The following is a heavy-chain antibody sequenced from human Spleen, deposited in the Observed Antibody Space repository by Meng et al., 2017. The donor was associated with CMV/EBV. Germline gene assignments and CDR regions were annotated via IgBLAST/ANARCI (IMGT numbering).Heavy chain of an antibody. CDR2: VSDSGGGT. CDR1: GFTFSNYA. CDR3: ARFGGSCSSTSCYHYYGMDV. D-gene: IGHD2-2*01. V-gene: IGHV3-23*01. Sequence: GGSLRLSCAASGFTFSNYAMTWVRQAPGKGLEWVSAVSDSGGGTYYADSVKGRFTVSRDNSKNTLYLQMNGLRAEDTAVYHCARFGGSCSSTSCYHYYGMDVWGQGTTVTVSS. J-gene: IGHJ6*02.